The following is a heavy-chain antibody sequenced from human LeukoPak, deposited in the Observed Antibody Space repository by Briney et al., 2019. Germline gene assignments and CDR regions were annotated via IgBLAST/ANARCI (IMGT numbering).Heavy chain of an antibody. Sequence: GGSLRLSCTASGFTFNTYAMSWVRQAPGKGLEWVSTVSGSGLSTSYADSVKGRFTISRDNSKNTVYLEMSRLRAEDTAVYYCANDRLGAPMIRGAPFAAWGQGTLVTVSS. CDR2: VSGSGLST. J-gene: IGHJ5*02. CDR3: ANDRLGAPMIRGAPFAA. V-gene: IGHV3-23*01. CDR1: GFTFNTYA. D-gene: IGHD3-10*01.